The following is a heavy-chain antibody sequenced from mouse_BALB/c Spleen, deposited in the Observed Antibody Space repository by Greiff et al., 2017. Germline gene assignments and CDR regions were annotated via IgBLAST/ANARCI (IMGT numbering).Heavy chain of an antibody. CDR1: GYTFTDYA. Sequence: VQLQQSGAELVRPGVSVKISCKGSGYTFTDYAMHWVKQSHAKSLEWIGVISTYYGDASYNQKFKGKATMTVDKSSSTAYMELARLTSEDSAIYYCARGGERAMDYWGQGTSVTVSS. J-gene: IGHJ4*01. V-gene: IGHV1S137*01. CDR3: ARGGERAMDY. CDR2: ISTYYGDA. D-gene: IGHD2-13*01.